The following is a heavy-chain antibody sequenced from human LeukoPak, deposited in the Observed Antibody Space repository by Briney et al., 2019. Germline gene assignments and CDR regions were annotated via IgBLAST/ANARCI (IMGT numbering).Heavy chain of an antibody. J-gene: IGHJ4*02. D-gene: IGHD6-19*01. V-gene: IGHV4-30-2*01. CDR2: IYHSGTT. Sequence: SETLSLTCTASGGSISSGGYFWSWIRQPPGKGLEWIGYIYHSGTTYYNPSLKSRVTISVDRSKNQFSLKVSSVTAADTAVYYCARDPRSGWSWYFDYWGQGTLVTVSS. CDR3: ARDPRSGWSWYFDY. CDR1: GGSISSGGYF.